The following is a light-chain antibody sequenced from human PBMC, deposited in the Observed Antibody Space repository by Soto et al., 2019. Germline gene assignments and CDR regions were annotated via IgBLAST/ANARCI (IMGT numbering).Light chain of an antibody. V-gene: IGKV3-20*01. CDR1: QSVSNNY. CDR2: GVS. Sequence: EIVLMQSPGTLSLSPGERATLSCRASQSVSNNYLAWYQQKPGQAPRLLIYGVSSRATGIPDRFSGSGSGTDFTLTISRLEPEDFAVYYCQQFGSSPLYTFGQGTKLEIK. CDR3: QQFGSSPLYT. J-gene: IGKJ2*01.